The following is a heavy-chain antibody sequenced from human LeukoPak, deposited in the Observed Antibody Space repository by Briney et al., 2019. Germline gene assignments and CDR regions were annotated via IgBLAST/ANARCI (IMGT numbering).Heavy chain of an antibody. CDR2: ISYDGSNK. CDR1: GFTFSSYA. Sequence: PGRSLRLSCAASGFTFSSYAMHWVRQAPGKGLEWVAVISYDGSNKYYADSVKGRFTISRDNSKNTLYLQMNSLRAEDTAVYYCARPDTFGGVIGLGYWGQGTLVTVSS. D-gene: IGHD3-16*02. J-gene: IGHJ4*02. CDR3: ARPDTFGGVIGLGY. V-gene: IGHV3-30-3*01.